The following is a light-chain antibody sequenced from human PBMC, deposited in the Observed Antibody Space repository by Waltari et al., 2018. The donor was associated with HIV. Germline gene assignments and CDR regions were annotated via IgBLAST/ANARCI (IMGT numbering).Light chain of an antibody. CDR1: TSDVGNYNS. CDR3: CSYAGSFTFL. Sequence: QSVLTQPRSVSGSPGQSVTIPCTGTTSDVGNYNSVSWYQQPPGKAPKVIIYDVTKRPSGVPDRFSGSKSGYTASLTISGLQIEDEADYFCCSYAGSFTFLFGTGTKVTVL. J-gene: IGLJ1*01. CDR2: DVT. V-gene: IGLV2-11*01.